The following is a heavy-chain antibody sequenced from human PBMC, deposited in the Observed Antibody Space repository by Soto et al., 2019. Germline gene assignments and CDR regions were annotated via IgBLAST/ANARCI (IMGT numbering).Heavy chain of an antibody. V-gene: IGHV3-11*04. CDR2: ISSSGSTI. CDR1: GFTFSDYY. CDR3: ARDYGSTYYDFWSGYPTYGMDV. D-gene: IGHD3-3*01. J-gene: IGHJ6*02. Sequence: GGSLRLSCAASGFTFSDYYMSWIRQAPGKGLEWVSYISSSGSTIYYADSVKGRFTISRDNAKNSLYLRMNSLRAEDTAVYYCARDYGSTYYDFWSGYPTYGMDVWGQGTTVTV.